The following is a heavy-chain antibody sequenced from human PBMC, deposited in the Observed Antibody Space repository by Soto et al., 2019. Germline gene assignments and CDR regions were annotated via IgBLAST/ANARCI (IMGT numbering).Heavy chain of an antibody. V-gene: IGHV4-30-4*01. J-gene: IGHJ4*02. Sequence: PSETLYLPCPVSGCSISSGDYYWSWIRQPPGKGLEWIGYIYYSGSTYYNPSLKSRVTISVDTSKNQFSLKLSSVTAADTAVYYCARAHDSSGYYYLGFDYWGQGTLVTVSS. CDR1: GCSISSGDYY. CDR3: ARAHDSSGYYYLGFDY. D-gene: IGHD3-22*01. CDR2: IYYSGST.